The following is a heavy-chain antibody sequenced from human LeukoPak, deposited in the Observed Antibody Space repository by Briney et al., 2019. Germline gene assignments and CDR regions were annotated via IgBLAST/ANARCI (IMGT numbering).Heavy chain of an antibody. CDR2: ISGSGGST. Sequence: PGGSLRLSCAASGFTFSSYAMSWVRQAPGKGLEWVSAISGSGGSTYYADSVKGRFTISRDNSKNTLYLQMNSLRAEDTAVYYCAKDLRHTRGRELNYWGQGTLVTVSS. D-gene: IGHD2-8*02. CDR1: GFTFSSYA. V-gene: IGHV3-23*01. CDR3: AKDLRHTRGRELNY. J-gene: IGHJ4*02.